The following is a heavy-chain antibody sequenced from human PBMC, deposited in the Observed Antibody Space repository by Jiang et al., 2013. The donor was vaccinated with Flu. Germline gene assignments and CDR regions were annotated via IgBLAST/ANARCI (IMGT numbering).Heavy chain of an antibody. CDR1: GFTFSSYA. V-gene: IGHV3-23*04. J-gene: IGHJ6*02. Sequence: EVQLVESGGGLVQPGGSLRLSCVASGFTFSSYAMSWVRQAPGKGLEWVSAISGSGGSTYYADSVKGRFTISRDNSKNTLYLQMNSLRAEDTAVYYCAKERDGSQDGDYDYYGMDVWGQGTTVTVSS. CDR2: ISGSGGST. CDR3: AKERDGSQDGDYDYYGMDV. D-gene: IGHD4-17*01.